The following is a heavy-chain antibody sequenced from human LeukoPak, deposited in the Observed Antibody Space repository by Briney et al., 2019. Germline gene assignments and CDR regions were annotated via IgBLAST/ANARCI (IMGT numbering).Heavy chain of an antibody. CDR2: INHSGST. D-gene: IGHD2-2*01. J-gene: IGHJ4*02. Sequence: SETLSLTCAVYGGSFSGYYWSWIRQPPGKGLEWIGEINHSGSTNYNPSLKSRVTISVDTSKNQFSLKLSSVTAADTAVYYCASGLVPAANWGQGTLVTVSS. CDR3: ASGLVPAAN. CDR1: GGSFSGYY. V-gene: IGHV4-34*01.